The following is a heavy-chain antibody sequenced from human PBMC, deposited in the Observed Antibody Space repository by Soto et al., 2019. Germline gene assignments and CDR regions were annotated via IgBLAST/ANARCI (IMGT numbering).Heavy chain of an antibody. Sequence: PGGSLRLACAASGFTLSSYWMSWVRQAPGRGLEWVTNINQNAGKIYYVDSVKGRFTVSRDNAKNSLYLQMNSLRAEDTAVYYCAKKNLAAAGPGGFDPWGQGTLVTVSS. J-gene: IGHJ5*02. CDR3: AKKNLAAAGPGGFDP. CDR1: GFTLSSYW. D-gene: IGHD6-13*01. CDR2: INQNAGKI. V-gene: IGHV3-7*02.